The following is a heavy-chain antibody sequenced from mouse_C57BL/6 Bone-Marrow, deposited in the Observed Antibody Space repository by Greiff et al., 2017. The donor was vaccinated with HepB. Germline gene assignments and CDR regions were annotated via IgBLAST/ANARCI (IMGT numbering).Heavy chain of an antibody. CDR1: GFTFSDFY. CDR3: ARDIRRGAY. Sequence: EVQLVESGGGLVQSGRSLRLSCATSGFTFSDFYMEWVRQAPGKGLEWIAASRNKANDYTTEYSASVKGRFIVSRDTSQSILYLQMNALRAEDTAIYYCARDIRRGAYWGQGTLVTVSA. D-gene: IGHD1-2*01. CDR2: SRNKANDYTT. J-gene: IGHJ3*01. V-gene: IGHV7-1*01.